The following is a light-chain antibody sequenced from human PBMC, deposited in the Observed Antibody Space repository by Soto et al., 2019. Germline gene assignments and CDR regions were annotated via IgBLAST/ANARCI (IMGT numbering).Light chain of an antibody. CDR2: DAS. CDR1: QSVSSY. V-gene: IGKV3-11*01. CDR3: QQRSNWPRT. Sequence: EIVLTQSPATLSLSPGETATLSCRASQSVSSYLAWYQQKPGQAPRLLIYDASNRATGIPARFSGSGSGKDFTLTISSLEPDDFAVYYCQQRSNWPRTFGQGTKVEIK. J-gene: IGKJ1*01.